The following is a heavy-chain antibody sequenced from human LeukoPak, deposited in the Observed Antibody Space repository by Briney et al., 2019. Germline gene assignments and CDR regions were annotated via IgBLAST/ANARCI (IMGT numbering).Heavy chain of an antibody. CDR2: ISSSGSTI. D-gene: IGHD2-2*02. V-gene: IGHV3-11*01. CDR1: GFTFSDYY. J-gene: IGHJ6*03. Sequence: PGGSLRLSCAASGFTFSDYYMSWIRQAPRKGLEWVSYISSSGSTIYYADSVKGRFTISRDNAKNSLYLQMNSLRAEDTAVYYCARATGYCSSTSCYMGLYYYYYYYMDVWGKGTTVTVSS. CDR3: ARATGYCSSTSCYMGLYYYYYYYMDV.